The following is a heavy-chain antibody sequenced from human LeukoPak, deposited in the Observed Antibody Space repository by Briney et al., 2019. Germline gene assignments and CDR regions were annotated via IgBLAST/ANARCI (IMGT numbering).Heavy chain of an antibody. Sequence: SQTLSLTCTVSGASMRSETHYWSWLRQLPGKGPEWIAYIYYTAGAYYNPSLQSRVTISLDASENQFSLKLSSVTAADTAVYYCARVRGLGAETFDYWGQGTPVTVSS. CDR1: GASMRSETHY. D-gene: IGHD3-10*01. CDR2: IYYTAGA. J-gene: IGHJ4*02. V-gene: IGHV4-31*03. CDR3: ARVRGLGAETFDY.